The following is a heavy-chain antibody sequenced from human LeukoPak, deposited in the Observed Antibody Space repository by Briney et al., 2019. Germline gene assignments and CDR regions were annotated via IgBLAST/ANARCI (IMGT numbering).Heavy chain of an antibody. CDR3: ARGLLRGTMFGVVIIGTYFDY. CDR2: INHSGST. Sequence: SETLSLTCAVYGGSFSGYYWSWIRQPPGKGLEWIGEINHSGSTNYNPSLKSRVTISVDTSKNQFSLKLSSVTAADTAVYYCARGLLRGTMFGVVIIGTYFDYWGQGTLVTVSS. V-gene: IGHV4-34*01. J-gene: IGHJ4*02. CDR1: GGSFSGYY. D-gene: IGHD3-3*01.